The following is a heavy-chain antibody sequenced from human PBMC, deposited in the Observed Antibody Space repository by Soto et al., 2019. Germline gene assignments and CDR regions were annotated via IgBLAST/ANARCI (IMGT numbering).Heavy chain of an antibody. CDR3: ARDYYKYYDSSGYYRSPAY. D-gene: IGHD3-22*01. V-gene: IGHV3-30-3*01. CDR1: GFTFSSYA. Sequence: GGSLRLSCAASGFTFSSYAMHWVRQAPGKGLKWVALISYDGSDKDYADSVKGRFTISRDNSRNTLFLQMNSLRAEDTAVYYCARDYYKYYDSSGYYRSPAYWGQGTLVTVS. CDR2: ISYDGSDK. J-gene: IGHJ4*02.